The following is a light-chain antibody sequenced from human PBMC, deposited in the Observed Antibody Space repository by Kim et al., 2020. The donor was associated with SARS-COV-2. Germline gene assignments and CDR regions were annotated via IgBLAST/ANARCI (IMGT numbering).Light chain of an antibody. Sequence: SVSPGEGATLFCRASQSISTNVAWYKQTPGQPPRLLIYGASPRAAGVPVRFSGSGSGTEFTLTISTLQSEDFAVYYCQQYNKWPYTFGQGTKLEIK. V-gene: IGKV3-15*01. CDR1: QSISTN. CDR3: QQYNKWPYT. CDR2: GAS. J-gene: IGKJ2*01.